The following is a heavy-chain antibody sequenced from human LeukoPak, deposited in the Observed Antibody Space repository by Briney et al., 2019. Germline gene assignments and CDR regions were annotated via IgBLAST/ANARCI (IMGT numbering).Heavy chain of an antibody. CDR3: ASYSSSLAYNWFDP. V-gene: IGHV4-39*07. CDR1: GGSISTSNYY. J-gene: IGHJ5*02. D-gene: IGHD6-13*01. CDR2: IFYSGST. Sequence: ASETLSLTCTVSGGSISTSNYYWGWIRQPPGKGLEWIGNIFYSGSTYYSPSLKSRVTISVDTSKNQFSLKLSSVTAADTAVYYCASYSSSLAYNWFDPWGQGTLVTVSS.